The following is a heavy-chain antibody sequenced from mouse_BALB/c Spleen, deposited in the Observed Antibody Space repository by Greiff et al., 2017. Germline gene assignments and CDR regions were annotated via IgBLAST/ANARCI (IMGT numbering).Heavy chain of an antibody. CDR2: IWAGGST. CDR3: ARHYYGSSYWYFDV. Sequence: VKLVESGPGLVAPSQSLSITCTVSGFSLTSYGVHWVRQPPGKGLEWLGVIWAGGSTNYNSALMSRLSISKDNSKSQVFLEMNSLQTDDTAMYYCARHYYGSSYWYFDVWGAGTTVTVSS. J-gene: IGHJ1*01. V-gene: IGHV2-9*02. CDR1: GFSLTSYG. D-gene: IGHD1-1*01.